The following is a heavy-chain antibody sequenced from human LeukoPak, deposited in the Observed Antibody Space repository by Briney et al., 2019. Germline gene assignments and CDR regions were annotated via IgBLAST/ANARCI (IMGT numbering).Heavy chain of an antibody. J-gene: IGHJ5*02. CDR1: GGSISSGGYY. CDR2: IYYSGST. D-gene: IGHD6-13*01. CDR3: ARDKAAAGDNWFDP. Sequence: SETLSLTCTVSGGSISSGGYYWRWIRQHPGKGLEWIRYIYYSGSTYYNPSLKSRVTISVDTSKNQFSLKLSSVTAADTAVYYCARDKAAAGDNWFDPWGQGTLVTVSS. V-gene: IGHV4-31*03.